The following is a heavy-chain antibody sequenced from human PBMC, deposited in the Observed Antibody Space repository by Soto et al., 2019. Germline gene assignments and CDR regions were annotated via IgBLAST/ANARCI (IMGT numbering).Heavy chain of an antibody. J-gene: IGHJ6*04. CDR2: IWYDRSNK. CDR1: GFTFSSYG. Sequence: QVQLVESGGGVVQPGGSLRLSCAASGFTFSSYGMHWVRQAPGTGLVWVAVIWYDRSNKYYADSVKVRFTITRDNSQHTRYLRMNTLSAEDTAVYDCARGVRVVRGIDVWGEGTTVTVSS. CDR3: ARGVRVVRGIDV. V-gene: IGHV3-33*01. D-gene: IGHD3-22*01.